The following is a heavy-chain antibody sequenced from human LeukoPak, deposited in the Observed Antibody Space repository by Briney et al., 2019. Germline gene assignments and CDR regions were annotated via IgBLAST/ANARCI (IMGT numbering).Heavy chain of an antibody. CDR3: ARLASVAPDF. D-gene: IGHD6-19*01. V-gene: IGHV3-11*04. J-gene: IGHJ4*02. CDR1: GFSFSDYY. Sequence: PGGSLRLSCAASGFSFSDYYMNWIRQAPGKGLEWVSYISSSGSTIYYADSVKGRFTISRDNGKNSLYLQMNSLRAEDTAVYYCARLASVAPDFWGQGTLVIVSS. CDR2: ISSSGSTI.